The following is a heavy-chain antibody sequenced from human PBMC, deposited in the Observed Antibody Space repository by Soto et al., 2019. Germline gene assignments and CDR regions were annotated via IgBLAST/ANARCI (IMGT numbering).Heavy chain of an antibody. CDR3: ARDRDYYDSSGYYFDY. D-gene: IGHD3-22*01. Sequence: PSETLSLTCTVSGGSISSGGYYWSWIRQHPGKGLEWIGYIYYSGSTNYNPSLKSRVTISVDTSKNQFSLKLSSVTAADTAVYYCARDRDYYDSSGYYFDYWGQGTLVTVSS. CDR1: GGSISSGGYY. J-gene: IGHJ4*02. CDR2: IYYSGST. V-gene: IGHV4-61*08.